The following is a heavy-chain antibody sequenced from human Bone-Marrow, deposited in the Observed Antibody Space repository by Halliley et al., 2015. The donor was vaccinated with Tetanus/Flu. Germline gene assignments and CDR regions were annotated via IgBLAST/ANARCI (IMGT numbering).Heavy chain of an antibody. D-gene: IGHD2-2*01. CDR3: ARGTGWMPDA. CDR2: IHYAGNT. V-gene: IGHV4-59*02. J-gene: IGHJ5*02. CDR1: GDSVSGYY. Sequence: TLSLTCSVSGDSVSGYYLNWIRQPPGKGLEWIGHIHYAGNTNYNPSLKSRVTISVDTSKNQFSLNLNSMTAADTAVYYCARGTGWMPDAWGQGTLVTVSS.